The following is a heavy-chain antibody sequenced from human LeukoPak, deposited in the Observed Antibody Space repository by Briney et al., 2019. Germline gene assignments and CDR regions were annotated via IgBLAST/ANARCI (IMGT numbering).Heavy chain of an antibody. CDR1: GYTFTDLTEYY. D-gene: IGHD1-26*01. J-gene: IGHJ4*02. Sequence: ASVKVSCKASGYTFTDLTEYYIHWVRQAPGHGLEWMGWINPNNGGTKYAQKYQGRVTMTRDMSMNTAYMELSGLTSDDTAVYYCARRLGGSSEGYEFWGQGPLVTVSS. V-gene: IGHV1-2*02. CDR3: ARRLGGSSEGYEF. CDR2: INPNNGGT.